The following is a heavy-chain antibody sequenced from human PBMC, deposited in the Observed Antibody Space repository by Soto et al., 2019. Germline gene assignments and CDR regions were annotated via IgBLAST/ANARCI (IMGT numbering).Heavy chain of an antibody. J-gene: IGHJ5*02. CDR3: AKDGGPVALGP. Sequence: SETLSLTCTVSGGSISCGGYYWSWLRQQPGKDLVWIGYIYYSGSTNYNPSLKSRVTISVDKYKILLSLKLSTVTAADTALYDCAKDGGPVALGPWGQGTLVTVSS. V-gene: IGHV4-31*03. D-gene: IGHD6-19*01. CDR2: IYYSGST. CDR1: GGSISCGGYY.